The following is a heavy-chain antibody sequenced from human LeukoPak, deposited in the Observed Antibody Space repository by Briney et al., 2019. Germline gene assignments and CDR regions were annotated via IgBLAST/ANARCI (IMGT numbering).Heavy chain of an antibody. J-gene: IGHJ4*02. V-gene: IGHV3-23*01. D-gene: IGHD1-26*01. CDR2: ISGSGGST. CDR1: GFTFSSYA. CDR3: AKHSGSYLYYFDY. Sequence: GASLRLSCAASGFTFSSYAMSWVRQAPGKGLEWVSAISGSGGSTYYADSVNGRFTISRDNSKNTLYLQMNSLRAEDTAVYYCAKHSGSYLYYFDYWGQGTLVTVSS.